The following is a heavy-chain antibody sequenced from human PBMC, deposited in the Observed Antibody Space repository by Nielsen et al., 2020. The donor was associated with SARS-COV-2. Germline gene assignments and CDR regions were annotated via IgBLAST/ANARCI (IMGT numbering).Heavy chain of an antibody. J-gene: IGHJ6*02. Sequence: ASVKVSCKASGYTFTSYGISWVRQAPGQGLEWMGWISAYNGNTNYAQKLQGRVTMTTDTSTSTAYMELRSLRSDDTAVYYCARDQSYYYDSSGYPYGMDVWGQGTTVTVSS. CDR2: ISAYNGNT. D-gene: IGHD3-22*01. CDR1: GYTFTSYG. CDR3: ARDQSYYYDSSGYPYGMDV. V-gene: IGHV1-18*01.